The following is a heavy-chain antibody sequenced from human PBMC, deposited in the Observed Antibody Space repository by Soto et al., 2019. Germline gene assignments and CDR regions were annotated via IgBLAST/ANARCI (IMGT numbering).Heavy chain of an antibody. Sequence: TSETLSLTCTVSSGSISSGGYYWSWIRQHPGKGLEWIGYIYYSGSTYYNPSLKSRVTISLDMSKNQFSLKLSSVTAADTAVYYCARHESGGFRGYSYNYWAYWGQGTLVTVS. CDR1: SGSISSGGYY. J-gene: IGHJ4*02. CDR3: ARHESGGFRGYSYNYWAY. D-gene: IGHD5-18*01. CDR2: IYYSGST. V-gene: IGHV4-30-4*01.